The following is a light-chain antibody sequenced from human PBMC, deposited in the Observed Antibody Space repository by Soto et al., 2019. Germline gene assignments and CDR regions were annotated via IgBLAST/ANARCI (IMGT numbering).Light chain of an antibody. CDR2: GVS. CDR3: QQYGSSPWT. Sequence: EVVLTQSPGTLSLSPGERVTLSCRASQSVSSTYLAWYQQKPGQAPRLVIYGVSSRATGIPDRFSGSGSGTDFTFTISRLEPEDFAVYYCQQYGSSPWTFVQGNKVEI. J-gene: IGKJ1*01. V-gene: IGKV3-20*01. CDR1: QSVSSTY.